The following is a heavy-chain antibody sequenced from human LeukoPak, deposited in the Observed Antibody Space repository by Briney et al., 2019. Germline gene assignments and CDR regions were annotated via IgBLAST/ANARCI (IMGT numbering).Heavy chain of an antibody. CDR3: TVWFGELTH. CDR2: ISPNSGGT. V-gene: IGHV1-2*02. D-gene: IGHD3-10*01. J-gene: IGHJ4*02. CDR1: GYTFTDYN. Sequence: ASVKVSCKASGYTFTDYNIHWVRQAPGQGLELMGCISPNSGGTNYAQKFQGRVTMTRDTSITTAYMELSRLRSDDTAMYYCTVWFGELTHWGQGTLVTVSS.